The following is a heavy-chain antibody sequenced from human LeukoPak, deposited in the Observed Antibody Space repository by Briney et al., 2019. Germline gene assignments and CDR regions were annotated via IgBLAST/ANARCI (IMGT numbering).Heavy chain of an antibody. CDR1: GYTFTSFG. D-gene: IGHD2-15*01. J-gene: IGHJ5*02. CDR3: ARGPSAYCSGGSCYSGSAWFDP. Sequence: ASVKVSCKASGYTFTSFGISWVRQAPGQGLEWMGWMNPNSGNTGYAQKFQGRVTMTRSTSISTAYMELSSLRSEDTAVYYCARGPSAYCSGGSCYSGSAWFDPWGQGTLVTVSS. CDR2: MNPNSGNT. V-gene: IGHV1-8*02.